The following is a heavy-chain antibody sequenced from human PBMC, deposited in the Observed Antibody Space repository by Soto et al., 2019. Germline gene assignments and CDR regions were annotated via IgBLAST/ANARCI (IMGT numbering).Heavy chain of an antibody. V-gene: IGHV3-13*01. CDR1: GFTFSSYD. D-gene: IGHD2-15*01. CDR2: IGTAGDT. Sequence: HPGGSLRLSCAASGFTFSSYDMHWVRQATGKGLEWVSAIGTAGDTYYPGSVKGRFTISRENSENTLYLQMNSLRAEDTAVYYCARNDVLCDGGRCYGVPLDFWGKGTTVTVSS. J-gene: IGHJ6*04. CDR3: ARNDVLCDGGRCYGVPLDF.